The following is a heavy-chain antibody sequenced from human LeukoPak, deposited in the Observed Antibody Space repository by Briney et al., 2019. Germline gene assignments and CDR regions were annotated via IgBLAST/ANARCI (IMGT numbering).Heavy chain of an antibody. V-gene: IGHV1-18*01. D-gene: IGHD1-26*01. J-gene: IGHJ5*02. CDR3: ARDNSVGDVAWWFDP. CDR2: ISAYKGNT. Sequence: ASVKVSCKASGYTFTSYGISWVRQAPGQGLEWMGWISAYKGNTNYAQKLQGRVTMTRDMSATTDYMELSSLRSDDTAVYYCARDNSVGDVAWWFDPWGQGTLVTVSS. CDR1: GYTFTSYG.